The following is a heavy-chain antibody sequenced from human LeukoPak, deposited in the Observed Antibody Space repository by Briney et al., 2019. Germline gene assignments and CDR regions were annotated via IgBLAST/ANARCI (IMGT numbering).Heavy chain of an antibody. D-gene: IGHD3-22*01. CDR1: GFTFSSYG. CDR2: ISYDGSNK. Sequence: PGGSLRLSCAASGFTFSSYGMHWVRQAPGKGLEWVAVISYDGSNKYYADSVKGRFTISRDNSKNTLYLQMNSLRAEDTAVYYCAKEAAYYDSSDGYFDYWGQGTLVTVSS. J-gene: IGHJ4*02. CDR3: AKEAAYYDSSDGYFDY. V-gene: IGHV3-30*18.